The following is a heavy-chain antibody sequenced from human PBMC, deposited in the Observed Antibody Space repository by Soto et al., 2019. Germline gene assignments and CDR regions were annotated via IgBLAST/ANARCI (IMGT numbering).Heavy chain of an antibody. J-gene: IGHJ4*02. V-gene: IGHV1-69*13. CDR2: IIPFFNTA. CDR3: TRGRGYDILTGHFDS. Sequence: ASVKVSCKASGDTFSSYSITWVRQAPGQGLEWMGGIIPFFNTANYAQKFHDRVTIAADESSTTVYMELSSLTSEDTAVFYCTRGRGYDILTGHFDSWGQGTLVTVSS. CDR1: GDTFSSYS. D-gene: IGHD3-9*01.